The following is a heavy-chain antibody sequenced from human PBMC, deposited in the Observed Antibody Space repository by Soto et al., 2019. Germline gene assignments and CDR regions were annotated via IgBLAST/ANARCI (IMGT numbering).Heavy chain of an antibody. Sequence: SETLSLTCTVSGGSISSGGYYWSWIRQHPGKGLEWVGYIYYSGSTYYNPSLKSRVTISVDTSKNQFSLKLSSVTAADTAVYYCAREYYYYGMDVWGQGTTVTVSS. CDR3: AREYYYYGMDV. CDR1: GGSISSGGYY. CDR2: IYYSGST. V-gene: IGHV4-31*03. J-gene: IGHJ6*02.